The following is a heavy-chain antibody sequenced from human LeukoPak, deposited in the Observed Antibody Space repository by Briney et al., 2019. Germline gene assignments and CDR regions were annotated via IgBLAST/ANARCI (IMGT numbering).Heavy chain of an antibody. V-gene: IGHV4-34*01. Sequence: SETLSLTCAIYGGSFSDYYWSWIRQSPGKGLQWIGEINHGGSINHNPSLKSRVSMSVDTSKNQFSLKLSSVTAADTAVYYCARHDREGVWAFDIWGQGTMVTVSS. CDR1: GGSFSDYY. J-gene: IGHJ3*02. CDR2: INHGGSI. D-gene: IGHD3-9*01. CDR3: ARHDREGVWAFDI.